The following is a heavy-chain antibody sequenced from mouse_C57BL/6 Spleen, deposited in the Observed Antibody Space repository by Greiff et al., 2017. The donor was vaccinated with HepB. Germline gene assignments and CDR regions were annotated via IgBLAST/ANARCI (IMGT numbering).Heavy chain of an antibody. CDR1: GFTFSDYG. V-gene: IGHV5-17*01. CDR2: ISSGSSTI. D-gene: IGHD1-1*01. J-gene: IGHJ3*01. Sequence: VQLQQSGGGLVKPGGSLKLSCAASGFTFSDYGMHWVRQAPEKGLEWVAYISSGSSTIYYADTVKGRFTISRDNAKNTLFLQMTSLRSEDTAMYYCARTYYGSSSFAYWGQGTLVTVSA. CDR3: ARTYYGSSSFAY.